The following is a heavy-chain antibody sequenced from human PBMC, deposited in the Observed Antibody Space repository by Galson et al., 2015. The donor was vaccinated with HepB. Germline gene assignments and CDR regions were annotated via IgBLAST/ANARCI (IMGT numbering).Heavy chain of an antibody. J-gene: IGHJ4*02. CDR3: AKGRPERPPEHRGYDLPDY. V-gene: IGHV3-23*01. CDR1: GFTFSSYA. D-gene: IGHD5-12*01. Sequence: SLRLSCAASGFTFSSYAMNWVRQAPGMGLEWVSGIGVNDGSIYYANSVKGRFTISRDNSKNTLYLQVNSLRVEDTAIYYCAKGRPERPPEHRGYDLPDYWGQGTLVTVSS. CDR2: IGVNDGSI.